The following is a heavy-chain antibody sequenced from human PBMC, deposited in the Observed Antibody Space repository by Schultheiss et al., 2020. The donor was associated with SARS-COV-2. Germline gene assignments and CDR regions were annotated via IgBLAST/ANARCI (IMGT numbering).Heavy chain of an antibody. CDR2: IIPIFGTA. D-gene: IGHD3-3*01. V-gene: IGHV1-69*01. CDR3: ASKQSEKNYDFSGKTYYYYYGMDV. J-gene: IGHJ6*02. CDR1: GGTFSSYA. Sequence: VKVSCKASGGTFSSYAISWVRQAPGQGLEWMGGIIPIFGTANYAQKFQGRVTITADESTSTAYMELSSLRSEDTAVYYCASKQSEKNYDFSGKTYYYYYGMDVWGQGTTVTVSS.